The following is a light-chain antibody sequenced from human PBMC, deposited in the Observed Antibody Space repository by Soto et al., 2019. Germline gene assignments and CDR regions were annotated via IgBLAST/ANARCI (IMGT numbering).Light chain of an antibody. CDR3: QTWATGTVV. CDR2: VNSDGSH. Sequence: QLVPTKSPSSSASLGASVKLTCTLSSGLSSYAIAWHQQQPEKGPRYLMRVNSDGSHNKGDGIPDRFSSSSSGAERYLTISSLQSEDEADYYCQTWATGTVVFGGGTKLPVL. V-gene: IGLV4-69*01. J-gene: IGLJ2*01. CDR1: SGLSSYA.